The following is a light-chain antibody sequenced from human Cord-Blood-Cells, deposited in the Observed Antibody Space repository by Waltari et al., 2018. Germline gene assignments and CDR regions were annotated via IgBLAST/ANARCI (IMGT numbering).Light chain of an antibody. Sequence: EIVMTQSPATLSVSPGERATLPCRASQSVSSTLAWYQQKPGQAPRLLIYGASTRATGIPARFSGSGSGTEFTLTISSLQSEDFAVYYCQQYNNWPLFTFGPGTKVDIK. V-gene: IGKV3-15*01. CDR2: GAS. CDR3: QQYNNWPLFT. J-gene: IGKJ3*01. CDR1: QSVSST.